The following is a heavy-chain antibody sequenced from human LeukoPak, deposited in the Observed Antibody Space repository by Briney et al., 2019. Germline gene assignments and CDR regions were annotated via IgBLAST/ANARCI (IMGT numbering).Heavy chain of an antibody. CDR1: GGTFSSYA. CDR3: ARDLGGWFGELLYPHYFDY. J-gene: IGHJ4*02. Sequence: SVRVSCKASGGTFSSYAISWVRQAPGQGLEWMGRIIPIFGTANYAQKFQGRVTITTDESTSTAYMELSSLRSEDTAVYYCARDLGGWFGELLYPHYFDYWGQGTLVTVSS. D-gene: IGHD3-10*01. V-gene: IGHV1-69*05. CDR2: IIPIFGTA.